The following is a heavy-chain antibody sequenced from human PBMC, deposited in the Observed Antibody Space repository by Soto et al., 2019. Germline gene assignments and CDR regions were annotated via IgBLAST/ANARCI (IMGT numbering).Heavy chain of an antibody. V-gene: IGHV1-18*04. CDR2: ISAYKGNT. CDR1: GYTFTSYD. CDR3: SRGSSYNYLGWFDP. J-gene: IGHJ5*02. D-gene: IGHD5-12*01. Sequence: QVQLVQSGAEVKKPGASVKVSCKASGYTFTSYDISWVRQAPVQGLAWMGWISAYKGNTNYAQKLQGRVTMSTETSTSRAYMELRSLRSDDTAVYYCSRGSSYNYLGWFDPWGQGTLVTVSS.